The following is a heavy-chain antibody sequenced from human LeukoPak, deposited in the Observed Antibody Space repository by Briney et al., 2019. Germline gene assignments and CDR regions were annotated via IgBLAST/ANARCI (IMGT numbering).Heavy chain of an antibody. J-gene: IGHJ4*02. Sequence: ASVKVSCKASGYTFTNYYMHWVRQAPGQGLEWMGIINPSGGSTSYTQKFQGRVTMTRDTSTSTVYMELSSLRSEDTAVYYCARTYNWNDGYFDYWGQGTQVTVSS. D-gene: IGHD1-20*01. CDR1: GYTFTNYY. CDR3: ARTYNWNDGYFDY. CDR2: INPSGGST. V-gene: IGHV1-46*01.